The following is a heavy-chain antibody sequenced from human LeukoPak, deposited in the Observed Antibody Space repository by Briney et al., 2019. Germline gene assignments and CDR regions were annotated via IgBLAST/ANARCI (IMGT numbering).Heavy chain of an antibody. CDR3: VRDYRATYSFDY. CDR1: GFTFSKEV. CDR2: ITDNGDRT. Sequence: GGSLRLSCAASGFTFSKEVMHWVRQAPGKGLEYVSTITDNGDRTYHADYVKGRFTISRDNSKDTLYLQMGSLRAEDTAVYYCVRDYRATYSFDYWGQGTLVTVSS. J-gene: IGHJ4*02. V-gene: IGHV3-64*02. D-gene: IGHD3-16*02.